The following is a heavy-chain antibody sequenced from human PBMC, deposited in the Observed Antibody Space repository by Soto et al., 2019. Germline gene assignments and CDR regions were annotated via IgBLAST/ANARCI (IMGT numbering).Heavy chain of an antibody. Sequence: QVQLVQSGAEVKTPGASVKVSCKASGYTFPLYFMHWVRQAPGQGLEWMGIINPRGGSTNYAQIFRGRVTVTSDASTSTVYMELRSLRPDDSAVYYCARAPSHNGYNWNDEDYGLDVWGQGTTVTVSS. CDR3: ARAPSHNGYNWNDEDYGLDV. CDR2: INPRGGST. CDR1: GYTFPLYF. D-gene: IGHD1-20*01. J-gene: IGHJ6*02. V-gene: IGHV1-46*01.